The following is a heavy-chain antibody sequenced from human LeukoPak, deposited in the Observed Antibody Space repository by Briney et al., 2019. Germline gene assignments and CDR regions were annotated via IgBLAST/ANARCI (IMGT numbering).Heavy chain of an antibody. Sequence: ASVKVSCKASGYTFTGYYMHWVRQAPGQGLEWMGWINPNSGGTNYAQKFQGRVTMTRDTSISTAYMELSRLRSDDTAVYYCARPLKGSSYGSSFDYWGQGTLVTVSS. CDR2: INPNSGGT. D-gene: IGHD5-18*01. CDR1: GYTFTGYY. J-gene: IGHJ4*02. CDR3: ARPLKGSSYGSSFDY. V-gene: IGHV1-2*02.